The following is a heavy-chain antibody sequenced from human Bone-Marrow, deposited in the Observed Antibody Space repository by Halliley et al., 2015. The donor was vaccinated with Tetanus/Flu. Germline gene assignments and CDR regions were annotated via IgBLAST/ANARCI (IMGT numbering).Heavy chain of an antibody. CDR1: GASISSSNW. CDR2: IYHSGST. J-gene: IGHJ3*02. Sequence: GLVKPSGTLSLTCAVSGASISSSNWWSWVRQSPGKGLEWLGEIYHSGSTNYNPSLRGRVSMSIDKSKNPFSLEIVSVTAADMAMYYCARGREIVTRSFDIWGQGTMVTVSS. CDR3: ARGREIVTRSFDI. D-gene: IGHD1-26*01. V-gene: IGHV4-4*02.